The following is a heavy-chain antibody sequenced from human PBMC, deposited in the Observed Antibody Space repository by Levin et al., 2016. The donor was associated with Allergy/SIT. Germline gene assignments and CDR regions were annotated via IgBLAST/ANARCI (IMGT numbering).Heavy chain of an antibody. V-gene: IGHV1-18*01. J-gene: IGHJ4*02. CDR2: ISAYSGNT. Sequence: WVRQAPGQGLEWMGWISAYSGNTNYPQKFQGRVTLTRDTSTSTAYMELRSLRSDDTAVYYCVSERGSGHFDYWGQGTLVTVSS. CDR3: VSERGSGHFDY. D-gene: IGHD3-10*01.